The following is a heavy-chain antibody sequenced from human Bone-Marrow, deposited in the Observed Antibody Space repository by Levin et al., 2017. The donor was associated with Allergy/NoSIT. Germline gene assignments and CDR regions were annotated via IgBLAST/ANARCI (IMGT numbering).Heavy chain of an antibody. V-gene: IGHV3-23*01. CDR2: ISGSSDYT. CDR3: AKGWGSEFDY. D-gene: IGHD7-27*01. Sequence: GESLKISCAASGFTFWNSAMSWVRQAPGKGLEWVSTISGSSDYTNYAASVKGRFTISRDNSRNTLYMQVNSLRAEDTAIYYCAKGWGSEFDYWGQGILVTVSS. J-gene: IGHJ4*02. CDR1: GFTFWNSA.